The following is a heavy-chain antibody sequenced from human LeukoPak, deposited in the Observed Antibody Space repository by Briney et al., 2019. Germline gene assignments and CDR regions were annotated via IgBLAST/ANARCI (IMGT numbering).Heavy chain of an antibody. CDR1: GFSLSTSGVG. CDR2: IYWNDDR. J-gene: IGHJ4*02. CDR3: VHINSWGSYSVFDY. D-gene: IGHD3-16*01. V-gene: IGHV2-5*01. Sequence: SGPTLVKPTQTLTLTCTFSGFSLSTSGVGVGWIRQPPGKALEWLALIYWNDDRHYSPSLKSSLTITKDTSKNQVVLTMTKMDPVDTATYYCVHINSWGSYSVFDYWGQGTLVTVSS.